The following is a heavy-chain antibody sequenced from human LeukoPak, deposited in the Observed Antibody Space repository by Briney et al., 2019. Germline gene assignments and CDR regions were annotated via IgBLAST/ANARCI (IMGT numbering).Heavy chain of an antibody. CDR2: IGGYTGHT. Sequence: SVKVSCKTSGYSFTSYGVTWVRQAPGQGLEWMGWIGGYTGHTNYVQKFQGRVTMTTDTSTSTAYMELRSLTSDDTAVYYCARVPGYSSDKRSLSWFDPWGQGSLVTVSS. V-gene: IGHV1-18*01. CDR1: GYSFTSYG. CDR3: ARVPGYSSDKRSLSWFDP. J-gene: IGHJ5*02. D-gene: IGHD6-19*01.